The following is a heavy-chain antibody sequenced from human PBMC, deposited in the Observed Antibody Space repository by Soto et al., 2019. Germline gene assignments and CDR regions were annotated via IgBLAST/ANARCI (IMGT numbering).Heavy chain of an antibody. J-gene: IGHJ4*02. CDR3: ARDAAVGLFDY. V-gene: IGHV1-18*01. D-gene: IGHD1-26*01. CDR2: ISAYNGNT. CDR1: GYTFTSYG. Sequence: QVQLVQSGAERKKPGASVKVSCKASGYTFTSYGISWVRPATGQGLEWMGWISAYNGNTNYSQKLHGRVTMTTDTATSTAYMEPMSLRSDDTAVYYCARDAAVGLFDYWGQGTLVTVSS.